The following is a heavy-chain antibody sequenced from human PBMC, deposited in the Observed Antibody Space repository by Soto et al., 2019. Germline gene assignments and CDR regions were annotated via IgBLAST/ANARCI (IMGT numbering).Heavy chain of an antibody. D-gene: IGHD2-8*01. CDR3: AARYCTTTVCYYFDY. Sequence: SETLSLTCTVSGGSISSSSYYWGWIRQPPGKGLEWIGHIHYNGNTYYNPSLKSRVTISADTSKDQFSLRLSSVTAADTALYYCAARYCTTTVCYYFDYWGQGTLVTVSS. CDR2: IHYNGNT. J-gene: IGHJ4*02. V-gene: IGHV4-39*01. CDR1: GGSISSSSYY.